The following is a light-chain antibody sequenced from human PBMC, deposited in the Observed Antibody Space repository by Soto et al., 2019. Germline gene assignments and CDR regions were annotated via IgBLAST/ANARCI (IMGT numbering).Light chain of an antibody. CDR3: LQHNSYPLT. Sequence: DIQMTQSPSAMSASVGDRVTITCRASQAISNYLAWFQQKPGKVPKRLIYGAANLQSGVPSRFSDSGSGTEFTLTISSLQPEDFATYFCLQHNSYPLTFGGGTKVEIK. CDR2: GAA. J-gene: IGKJ4*01. CDR1: QAISNY. V-gene: IGKV1-17*03.